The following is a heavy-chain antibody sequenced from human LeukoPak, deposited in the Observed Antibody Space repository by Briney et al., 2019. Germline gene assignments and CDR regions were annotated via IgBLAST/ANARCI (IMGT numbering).Heavy chain of an antibody. V-gene: IGHV4-59*11. CDR3: ARDSCSSTSCYTDWFDP. CDR1: GGSISSHY. D-gene: IGHD2-2*02. Sequence: SETLSLTCTVAGGSISSHYWSWIRQPPGKVLEWIGYIYYSGSTNYNPSLKSRVTISVDTSKNQFSLKLSSVTAADTAVYYCARDSCSSTSCYTDWFDPWGQGTLVTVSS. J-gene: IGHJ5*02. CDR2: IYYSGST.